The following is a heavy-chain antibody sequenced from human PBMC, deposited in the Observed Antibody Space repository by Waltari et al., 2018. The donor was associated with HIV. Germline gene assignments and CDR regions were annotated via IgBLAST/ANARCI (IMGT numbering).Heavy chain of an antibody. CDR3: ARGLGGSYYYGVDV. CDR2: ISGYNTNT. V-gene: IGHV1-18*01. J-gene: IGHJ6*02. Sequence: QVHLVQSGAEVQMPGASVRVSCTTSGYIFTNYGVSWVRQAPGQGLEWLGWISGYNTNTNYAQRLQGRVTLTTDTSTSTAYMELRSLRSDDTAVYYCARGLGGSYYYGVDVWGQGTTVTVS. CDR1: GYIFTNYG.